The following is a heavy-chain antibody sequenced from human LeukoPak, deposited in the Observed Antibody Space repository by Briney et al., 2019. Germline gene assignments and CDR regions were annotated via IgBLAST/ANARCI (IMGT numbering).Heavy chain of an antibody. CDR1: GFTFSSYG. CDR3: ASEPRQLWSTEGVY. V-gene: IGHV3-30*03. CDR2: ISYDGSNK. D-gene: IGHD5-18*01. J-gene: IGHJ4*02. Sequence: GRSLRLSCAASGFTFSSYGMYWVRQAPGKGLEWVAVISYDGSNKNYPDSVKGRFTISRDNSKNTLYLQMNSLRAEDTAVYYCASEPRQLWSTEGVYWGQGTLVTVSS.